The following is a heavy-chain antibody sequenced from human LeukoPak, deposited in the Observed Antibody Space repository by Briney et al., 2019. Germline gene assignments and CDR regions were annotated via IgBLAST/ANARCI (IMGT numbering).Heavy chain of an antibody. J-gene: IGHJ6*02. CDR3: ASVGVVADYGLDV. V-gene: IGHV1-2*02. CDR2: INPNTGAT. Sequence: ASVKVSCKASGYTLTGHYLHWVRQAPGQGLEWMGWINPNTGATTYAQRFQGRATLTRDTSISTAYMDLSRLRPDDTAVYYCASVGVVADYGLDVWGQGTTVTVSS. CDR1: GYTLTGHY. D-gene: IGHD2-15*01.